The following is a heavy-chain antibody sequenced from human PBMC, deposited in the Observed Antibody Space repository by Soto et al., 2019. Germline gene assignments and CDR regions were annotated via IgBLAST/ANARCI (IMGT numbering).Heavy chain of an antibody. CDR1: GFSFSRYA. CDR3: AGSRGGAVGDSFDF. V-gene: IGHV3-30*04. CDR2: ISKDGSHK. J-gene: IGHJ4*02. Sequence: QVQVVESGGGVVEPGRSLRLSCAASGFSFSRYAIHWVRQAPGKGLEWVAVISKDGSHKYYLESVKGRFTISRDNSKNILSLQMNSLREEVTAVYYCAGSRGGAVGDSFDFWGQGTLVTVSS. D-gene: IGHD2-21*01.